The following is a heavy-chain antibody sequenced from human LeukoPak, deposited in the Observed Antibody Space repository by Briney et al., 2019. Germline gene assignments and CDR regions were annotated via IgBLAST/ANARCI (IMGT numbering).Heavy chain of an antibody. V-gene: IGHV4-39*01. J-gene: IGHJ4*02. CDR2: IYYSGST. D-gene: IGHD4-17*01. CDR3: ARQLDYGDYGYFDY. CDR1: GGSISSSSYY. Sequence: SETLSLTGTVSGGSISSSSYYWGWIRQPPGKGLEWIGSIYYSGSTYYNPSLKSRVTISVDTSKNQFYLKLSSVTAADTAVYYCARQLDYGDYGYFDYWGQGTLVTVSS.